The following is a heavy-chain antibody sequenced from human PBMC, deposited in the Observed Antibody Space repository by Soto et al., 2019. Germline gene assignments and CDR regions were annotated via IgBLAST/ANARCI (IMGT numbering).Heavy chain of an antibody. CDR2: ISYDGSNK. V-gene: IGHV3-30-3*01. CDR3: ARSGDTYGSGSPFDY. CDR1: GFTFSSYA. J-gene: IGHJ4*02. Sequence: GGSLRLSCAASGFTFSSYAMHWVRQAPGKGLEWVAVISYDGSNKYYADSVKGRFTISRDNSKNTLYLQMNSLRAEDTAVYYCARSGDTYGSGSPFDYWGQGTLVTVSS. D-gene: IGHD3-10*01.